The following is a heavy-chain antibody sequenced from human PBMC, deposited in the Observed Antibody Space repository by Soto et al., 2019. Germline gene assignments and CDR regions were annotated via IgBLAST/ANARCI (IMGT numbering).Heavy chain of an antibody. CDR3: AKDRGEEGLKFLEWFGGMDV. CDR2: IKNDGTT. D-gene: IGHD3-3*01. J-gene: IGHJ6*02. CDR1: AYSFTDYW. Sequence: PGESLKISCKGSAYSFTDYWMNWVRQAPGKGLVWVSHIKNDGTTSYADSVEGRFTVSRDDAKNSFYLQMNSLRADDTAVYYCAKDRGEEGLKFLEWFGGMDVWGHGTTVTVSS. V-gene: IGHV3-74*01.